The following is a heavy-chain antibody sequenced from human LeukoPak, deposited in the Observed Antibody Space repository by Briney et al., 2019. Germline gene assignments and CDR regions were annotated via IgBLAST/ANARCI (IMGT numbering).Heavy chain of an antibody. D-gene: IGHD3-3*01. Sequence: ASVKVSCKASGYTFTSYAMNWVRQAPGQGLEWMGWTNTNTGNPTYAQGFTGRFVFSLDTSVSTAYLQISSLKAEDTAVYYCARGSYDFWSGYYIGENDYDYWGQGTLVTVSS. CDR1: GYTFTSYA. V-gene: IGHV7-4-1*02. J-gene: IGHJ4*02. CDR3: ARGSYDFWSGYYIGENDYDY. CDR2: TNTNTGNP.